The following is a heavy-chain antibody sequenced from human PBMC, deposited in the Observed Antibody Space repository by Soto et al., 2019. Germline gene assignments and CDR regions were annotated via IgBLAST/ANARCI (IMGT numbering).Heavy chain of an antibody. V-gene: IGHV6-1*01. CDR3: ARDREVSYSSSRDLYYYYYGMDV. J-gene: IGHJ6*02. Sequence: QVQLQQSGPGLVKPSQTLSLTCAISGDSVSSNSAAWNWIRQSPSRGLEWLGRTYYRSKWYNDYAVAVKSRITINPDTSKNQFSLQLNSVTPEDTAVYYCARDREVSYSSSRDLYYYYYGMDVWGQGTTVTVSS. CDR1: GDSVSSNSAA. D-gene: IGHD6-13*01. CDR2: TYYRSKWYN.